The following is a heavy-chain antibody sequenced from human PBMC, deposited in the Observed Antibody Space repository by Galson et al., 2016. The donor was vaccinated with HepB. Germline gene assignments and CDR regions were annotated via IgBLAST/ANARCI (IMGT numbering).Heavy chain of an antibody. D-gene: IGHD6-19*01. Sequence: PALVKPTQTLTLTCTFSGFSLSSSGMCVSWIRQPPGKALEWLARIDWDDDKYYSASLKTRLTISKDTAKNQVVLTMTNMDPVDTATYYCARIWTAVAAFDYWGQGTLVTVSS. J-gene: IGHJ4*02. CDR2: IDWDDDK. CDR1: GFSLSSSGMC. V-gene: IGHV2-70*11. CDR3: ARIWTAVAAFDY.